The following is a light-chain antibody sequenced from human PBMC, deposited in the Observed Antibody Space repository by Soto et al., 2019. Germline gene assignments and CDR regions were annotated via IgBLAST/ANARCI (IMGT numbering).Light chain of an antibody. CDR2: DAS. V-gene: IGKV3-11*01. Sequence: VVFTQSPATLSLSPGERATLSCTTSLSVSVYLDWYQQKPGQAPRLLISDASNRATGIPARFSGSGSGTDFTLTISSLEPEDFAVYYCHQRQYWPPITFGQGTRLEIK. CDR1: LSVSVY. CDR3: HQRQYWPPIT. J-gene: IGKJ5*01.